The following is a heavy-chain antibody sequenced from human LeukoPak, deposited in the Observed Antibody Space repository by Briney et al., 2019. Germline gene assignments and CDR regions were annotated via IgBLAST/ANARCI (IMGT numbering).Heavy chain of an antibody. J-gene: IGHJ5*02. V-gene: IGHV1-18*01. Sequence: ASVKVSCKASGYTFTSYGISWVRQAPGQGLEWMGWISAYNGNTNYAQKLQGRVTMTTDTSTSTAYMELRSLRSDDTAVYYGARVRITIFGVVIHWFDPWGQGTLVTVSS. CDR1: GYTFTSYG. CDR2: ISAYNGNT. D-gene: IGHD3-3*01. CDR3: ARVRITIFGVVIHWFDP.